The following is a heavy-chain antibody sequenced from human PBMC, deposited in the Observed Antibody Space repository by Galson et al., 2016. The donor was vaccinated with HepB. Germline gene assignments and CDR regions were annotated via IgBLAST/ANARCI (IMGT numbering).Heavy chain of an antibody. CDR1: GFTFSDAW. J-gene: IGHJ4*02. CDR2: SEGKTDGGTT. V-gene: IGHV3-15*04. CDR3: TTLSPAAASDY. D-gene: IGHD6-13*01. Sequence: SLRLSCAASGFTFSDAWMNWVRQAPGKGLEWVGRSEGKTDGGTTDYAVPVKGRFTISRDDSKNTLNLQMNSLKTEDTAVHFCTTLSPAAASDYWGQGTLTIVSS.